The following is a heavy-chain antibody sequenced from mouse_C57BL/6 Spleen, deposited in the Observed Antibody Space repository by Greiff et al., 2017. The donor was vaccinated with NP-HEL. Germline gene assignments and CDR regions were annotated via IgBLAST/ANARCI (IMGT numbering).Heavy chain of an antibody. V-gene: IGHV1-64*01. CDR3: PSTMRGNHFDY. CDR2: IHPNSGST. J-gene: IGHJ2*01. CDR1: GYTFTSYW. Sequence: QVQLQQPGAELVKPGASVKLSCKASGYTFTSYWMHWVKQRPGHGLEWIGMIHPNSGSTNYNEKFKSKATLTVDKSSSTAYMQLSSLTSEDSAVYYCPSTMRGNHFDYWGQGTTLTVSS. D-gene: IGHD2-4*01.